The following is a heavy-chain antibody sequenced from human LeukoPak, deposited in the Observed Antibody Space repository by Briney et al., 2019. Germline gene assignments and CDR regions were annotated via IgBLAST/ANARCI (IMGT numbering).Heavy chain of an antibody. J-gene: IGHJ4*02. CDR3: ARVEWELLGAHL. D-gene: IGHD1-26*01. Sequence: SETLSLTCSVSGDSIRSHYWSWIRQPPGKRPEWIGHVFFTASTTYNPTLEGRVTISIDTSGSQFSLKLTSVTAADTAVYYCARVEWELLGAHLWGQGILLSVSS. CDR1: GDSIRSHY. CDR2: VFFTAST. V-gene: IGHV4-59*11.